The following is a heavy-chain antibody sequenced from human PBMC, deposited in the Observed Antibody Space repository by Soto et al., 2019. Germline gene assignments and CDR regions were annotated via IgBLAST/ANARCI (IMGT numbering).Heavy chain of an antibody. V-gene: IGHV3-9*01. CDR3: AKGDYSGIAAAGSFDY. Sequence: SLRLSCAASGFTFDDYAMHWVRQAPGKGLEWVSGISWNSGSIGYADSVKGRFTISRDNAKNSLYLQMNSLRAEDTALYYCAKGDYSGIAAAGSFDYWGQGTLVTVSS. CDR1: GFTFDDYA. J-gene: IGHJ4*02. CDR2: ISWNSGSI. D-gene: IGHD6-13*01.